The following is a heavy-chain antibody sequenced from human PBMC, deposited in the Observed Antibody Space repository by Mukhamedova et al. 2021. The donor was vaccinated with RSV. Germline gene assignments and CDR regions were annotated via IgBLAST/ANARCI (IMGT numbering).Heavy chain of an antibody. D-gene: IGHD5-12*01. V-gene: IGHV3-7*01. Sequence: DSVKGRFTISRDNARNSLYLRMNSLRTEDTALYYCARDGGNSGYDLFDYWGQGTLVTVSS. CDR3: ARDGGNSGYDLFDY. J-gene: IGHJ4*02.